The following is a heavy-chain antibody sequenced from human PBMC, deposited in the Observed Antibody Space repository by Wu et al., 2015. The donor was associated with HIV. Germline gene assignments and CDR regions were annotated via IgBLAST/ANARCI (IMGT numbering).Heavy chain of an antibody. CDR1: GYTFTGYY. D-gene: IGHD3-10*01. V-gene: IGHV1-2*02. CDR2: INPNSGGT. J-gene: IGHJ3*02. CDR3: ARDRPQYYYTSGSYNAFDI. Sequence: QVQLVQSGAEVKKPGASVKVSCKASGYTFTGYYMHWVRQAPGQGLEWMGWINPNSGGTNYAQKFQGRVTMTRDTSISTAYMELSRLRSDDTAVYYCARDRPQYYYTSGSYNAFDIWGRRDKWSPSLQ.